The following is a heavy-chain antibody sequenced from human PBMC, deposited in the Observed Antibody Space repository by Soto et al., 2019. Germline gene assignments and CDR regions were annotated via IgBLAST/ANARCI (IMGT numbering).Heavy chain of an antibody. CDR3: ATSRIVVVPLAIDY. Sequence: PGGSLRLSCAASGLTFSSYSMNWVRQAPGKGLEWVSPISSSSSYIYYADSVKGRFTISRDNAKNSLYLQMNSLRAEDTAVYYCATSRIVVVPLAIDYWGQGTLVTVSS. D-gene: IGHD2-2*01. J-gene: IGHJ4*02. V-gene: IGHV3-21*01. CDR2: ISSSSSYI. CDR1: GLTFSSYS.